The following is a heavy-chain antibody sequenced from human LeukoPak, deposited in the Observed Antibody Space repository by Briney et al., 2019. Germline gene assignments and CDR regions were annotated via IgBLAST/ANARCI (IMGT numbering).Heavy chain of an antibody. CDR3: ARHRGSSSLFDY. CDR1: GGSISSGGYY. D-gene: IGHD6-6*01. CDR2: IYYSGST. Sequence: SQTLSLTCTVSGGSISSGGYYWSWIRQHPGKGLEWIGYIYYSGSTYYNPSLKSRVTISVDTSKNQFSLKLSSVTAADTAVYYCARHRGSSSLFDYWGQGTLVTVSS. J-gene: IGHJ4*02. V-gene: IGHV4-31*03.